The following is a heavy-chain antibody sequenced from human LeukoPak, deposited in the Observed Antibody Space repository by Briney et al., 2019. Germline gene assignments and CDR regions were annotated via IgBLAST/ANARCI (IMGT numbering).Heavy chain of an antibody. V-gene: IGHV3-15*01. J-gene: IGHJ4*02. D-gene: IGHD3-3*01. CDR2: VKSKSDGGTT. CDR1: GLTFTNAW. CDR3: TTVNYDFWTDSYTDY. Sequence: GGSLRLSCVASGLTFTNAWMSWVRQAPGKGLEWVGRVKSKSDGGTTGSAAPVIGRFTISRDDSKNTVYLQMNSLRTEDTAVYYCTTVNYDFWTDSYTDYWGQGALVTVSS.